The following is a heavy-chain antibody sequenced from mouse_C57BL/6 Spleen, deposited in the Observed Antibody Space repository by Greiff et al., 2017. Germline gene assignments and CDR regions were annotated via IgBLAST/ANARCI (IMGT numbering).Heavy chain of an antibody. CDR3: ARRTTMKAMDY. Sequence: VQLQQSGAELVRPGTSVKMSCKASGYTFTNYWIGWAKQRPGHGLEWIGDIYPGGGYTNYNEKFKGKATLTADKSSSTAYMQFSSLTSEDSAIYYCARRTTMKAMDYWGQGTSVTVSS. V-gene: IGHV1-63*01. J-gene: IGHJ4*01. D-gene: IGHD2-4*01. CDR2: IYPGGGYT. CDR1: GYTFTNYW.